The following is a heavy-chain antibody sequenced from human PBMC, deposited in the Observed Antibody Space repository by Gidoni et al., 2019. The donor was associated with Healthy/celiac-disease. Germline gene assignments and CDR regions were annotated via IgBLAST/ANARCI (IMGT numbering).Heavy chain of an antibody. CDR2: IYYSGST. Sequence: QVQLQESGPGLVKPSETLSLTCTVSGGSVSSGSYYGSWIRQPPGKGLEWIGYIYYSGSTNFNPSLKSRVTISVDTSKNQFSLKLSSVTAADTAVYYCARGPPREPVGSGNYNSAFDIWGQGTMVTVSS. CDR1: GGSVSSGSYY. D-gene: IGHD3-10*01. J-gene: IGHJ3*02. V-gene: IGHV4-61*01. CDR3: ARGPPREPVGSGNYNSAFDI.